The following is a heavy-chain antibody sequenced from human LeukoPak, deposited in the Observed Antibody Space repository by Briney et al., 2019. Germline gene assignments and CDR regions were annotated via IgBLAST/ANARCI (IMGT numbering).Heavy chain of an antibody. Sequence: QPGGSLRLSCAASGFTFSSYAMHWVRQAPGRGLEYVSAITTNGGSTYHANSVKGRFTISRDNSKNTLYLQMGSLRAKDMGVYYCGRDLFGAIDYWGQGTLVTVSS. CDR1: GFTFSSYA. J-gene: IGHJ4*02. D-gene: IGHD3-10*01. CDR3: GRDLFGAIDY. CDR2: ITTNGGST. V-gene: IGHV3-64*01.